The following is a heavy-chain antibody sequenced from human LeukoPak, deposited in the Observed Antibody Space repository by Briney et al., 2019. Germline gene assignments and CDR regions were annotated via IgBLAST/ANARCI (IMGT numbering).Heavy chain of an antibody. D-gene: IGHD5-12*01. CDR3: ASMGGYDTY. J-gene: IGHJ4*02. CDR1: GFTFSSYS. Sequence: GGSLRLSCAASGFTFSSYSMNWVRQAPGKGLEWVSYISSSSSTIYYADSVKGRFTISRDNAKNTLYLQMNSLRAEDTAVYYCASMGGYDTYWGQGTLVTVSS. CDR2: ISSSSSTI. V-gene: IGHV3-48*04.